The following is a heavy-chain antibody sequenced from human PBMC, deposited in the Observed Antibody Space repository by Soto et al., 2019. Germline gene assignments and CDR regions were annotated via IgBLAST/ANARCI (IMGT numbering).Heavy chain of an antibody. Sequence: PGGSLRLSCAASVFTFSSYAMHWVRQAPGKGLEWVAVISYDGSNKYYADSVKGRFTISRDNSKNTLYLQMNSLRAEDTAVYYCAKGSPSGGMDVWGQGTTVTVSS. J-gene: IGHJ6*02. CDR1: VFTFSSYA. V-gene: IGHV3-30-3*01. CDR3: AKGSPSGGMDV. CDR2: ISYDGSNK.